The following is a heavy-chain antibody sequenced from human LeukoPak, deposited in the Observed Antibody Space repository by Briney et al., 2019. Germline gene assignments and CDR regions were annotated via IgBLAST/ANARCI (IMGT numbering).Heavy chain of an antibody. V-gene: IGHV3-30*18. Sequence: PGSSLRLSCVASGFTFSSYGMHWVGQAPGKGLEWVAVISNDGSNIYYAVSVKGRFPISRDNFKNTLYLQMNSVRAEDTAVYYCAKGRGAFDIWGQGTMVTVSS. CDR3: AKGRGAFDI. CDR1: GFTFSSYG. J-gene: IGHJ3*02. CDR2: ISNDGSNI. D-gene: IGHD3-10*01.